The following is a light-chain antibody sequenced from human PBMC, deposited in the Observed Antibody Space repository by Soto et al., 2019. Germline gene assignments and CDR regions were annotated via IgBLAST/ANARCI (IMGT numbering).Light chain of an antibody. CDR3: QHYHSYSEA. J-gene: IGKJ1*01. Sequence: DIQMTQSPSTLYGSVGDRVTITCRASQTISSWLAWYQQKPGKAPKLLIYKESTLKSGVPSRFSGSGSGTEFTLTISSLQPDDFATYYCQHYHSYSEAFGQGTKVELK. CDR1: QTISSW. CDR2: KES. V-gene: IGKV1-5*03.